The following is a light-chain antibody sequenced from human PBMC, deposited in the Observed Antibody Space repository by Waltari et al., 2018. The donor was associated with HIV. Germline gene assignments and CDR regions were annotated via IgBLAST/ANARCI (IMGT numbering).Light chain of an antibody. CDR3: HQYNNWPPVT. CDR1: QSVGSN. J-gene: IGKJ4*01. V-gene: IGKV3-15*01. CDR2: AAS. Sequence: EVVMTQSPATLSVSPGERATLSCRASQSVGSNLAWYQQKPGQAPRLLIYAASTRATAVPAAFTGSGSGTEFTLTISSLQSEDFAVYFCHQYNNWPPVTFGGGTKVEI.